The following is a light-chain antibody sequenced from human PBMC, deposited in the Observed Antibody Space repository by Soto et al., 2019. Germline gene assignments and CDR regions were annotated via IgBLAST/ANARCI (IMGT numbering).Light chain of an antibody. CDR2: LNSDGSH. CDR1: SGHSSNA. CDR3: QTWVTGINWV. J-gene: IGLJ3*02. Sequence: QLVLTQLPSASASLGASVKLTCTLSSGHSSNAIAWHQQQPEKGPRYLMKLNSDGSHSKGDGIPDRFSGSSSGAERYLTISSLQSEDEADYYCQTWVTGINWVFGGGTKLTVL. V-gene: IGLV4-69*01.